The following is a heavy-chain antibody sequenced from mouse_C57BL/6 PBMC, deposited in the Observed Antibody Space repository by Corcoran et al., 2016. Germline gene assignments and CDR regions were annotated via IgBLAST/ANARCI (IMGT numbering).Heavy chain of an antibody. Sequence: QVQLKQSGAELVRPGASVKLSCKASGYTFTDYYINWVKQRPGQGLEWIARIYPGSGNTYYNEKFKGKATLTAEKSSSTAYMQLSSLTSEDSAVYFCARRGSVTALGYWGQGTTLTVSS. V-gene: IGHV1-76*01. D-gene: IGHD2-1*01. J-gene: IGHJ2*01. CDR2: IYPGSGNT. CDR3: ARRGSVTALGY. CDR1: GYTFTDYY.